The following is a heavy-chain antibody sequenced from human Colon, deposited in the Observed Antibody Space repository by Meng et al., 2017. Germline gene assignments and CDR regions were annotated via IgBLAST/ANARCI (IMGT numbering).Heavy chain of an antibody. CDR3: ARVIYASGNMAHLDC. CDR2: VYHSVCT. D-gene: IGHD3-10*01. CDR1: GYSFRVINC. Sequence: QLHVHDSVPGLVKLSGVLSLCCAVYGYSFRVINCCGWVRKHPRGVLEWIGVVYHSVCTYYNLSLKDRLSLTVDKSKHQFSLSLHYVSAADTAVYDCARVIYASGNMAHLDCWGQGTLVTVSS. J-gene: IGHJ4*02. V-gene: IGHV4-4*02.